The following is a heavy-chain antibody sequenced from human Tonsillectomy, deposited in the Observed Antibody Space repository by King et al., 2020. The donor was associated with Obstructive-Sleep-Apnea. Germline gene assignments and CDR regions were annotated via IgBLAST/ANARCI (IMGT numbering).Heavy chain of an antibody. CDR1: GFTFSSYS. J-gene: IGHJ6*02. CDR3: ARVKYNDYPLLSAMAV. V-gene: IGHV3-30*04. D-gene: IGHD2-2*01. Sequence: QLVQSGGGVVQPGRSLRLSCAASGFTFSSYSMHWVRQAPGKGVEWGTLISNNGKDKNYADSVKGRFTVSRDNSKDRVYLHMRSLRVEDTAIYYCARVKYNDYPLLSAMAVWGQGTTVTVSS. CDR2: ISNNGKDK.